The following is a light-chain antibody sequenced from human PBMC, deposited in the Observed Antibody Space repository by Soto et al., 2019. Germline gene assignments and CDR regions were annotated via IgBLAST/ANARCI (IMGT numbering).Light chain of an antibody. CDR3: QQRANWNT. J-gene: IGKJ2*01. CDR1: QSISSY. V-gene: IGKV3-11*01. Sequence: EIVLTQSPATLSLSPGERATLSCRASQSISSYLAWYQQKPGQAPRLLIYDASNRATGIPARFSGSGSGTDFTLTISSLEAEDFAVYYCQQRANWNTFGQGTKLEFK. CDR2: DAS.